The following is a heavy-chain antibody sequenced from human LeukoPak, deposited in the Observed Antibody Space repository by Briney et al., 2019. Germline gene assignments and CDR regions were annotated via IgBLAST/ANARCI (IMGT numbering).Heavy chain of an antibody. J-gene: IGHJ4*02. CDR2: ISLTGET. CDR3: SRESGAFCPFGY. D-gene: IGHD1-26*01. Sequence: SETLSPTCGVSGGSISSTNWWSWVRQPPGQGLEWIGEISLTGETNYNPSLNGRVTMSLDGSRNQLSLTLISVTAADTAIYYCSRESGAFCPFGYWGQGTLVIVPP. CDR1: GGSISSTNW. V-gene: IGHV4-4*02.